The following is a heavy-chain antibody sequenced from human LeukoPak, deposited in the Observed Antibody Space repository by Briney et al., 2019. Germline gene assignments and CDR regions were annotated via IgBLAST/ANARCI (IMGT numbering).Heavy chain of an antibody. Sequence: PGGSLRLSCAASGFTFSNYGLSWVRQAPGKGLEWVSGITGSGGSTYYADSVKGRFTISRDNSKNTPYLQMNSLRAEDTAIYYCARDERLLSFLKWGQGTLVTVSS. V-gene: IGHV3-23*01. CDR2: ITGSGGST. J-gene: IGHJ4*02. D-gene: IGHD3-3*01. CDR1: GFTFSNYG. CDR3: ARDERLLSFLK.